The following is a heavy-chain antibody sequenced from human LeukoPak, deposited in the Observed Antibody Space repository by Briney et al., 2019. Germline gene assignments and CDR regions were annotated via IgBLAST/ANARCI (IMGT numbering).Heavy chain of an antibody. V-gene: IGHV3-21*01. Sequence: GGSLRLSCAASGFTFSSYSMNWVRQAPGKGLEWVSSISSSSSYIYYADSLKGRFTISRDNAKNSLYLQMNSLRAEDTAVYYCARVTAVGATTEDYYYYYMDVWGKGTTVTISS. D-gene: IGHD1-26*01. J-gene: IGHJ6*03. CDR2: ISSSSSYI. CDR3: ARVTAVGATTEDYYYYYMDV. CDR1: GFTFSSYS.